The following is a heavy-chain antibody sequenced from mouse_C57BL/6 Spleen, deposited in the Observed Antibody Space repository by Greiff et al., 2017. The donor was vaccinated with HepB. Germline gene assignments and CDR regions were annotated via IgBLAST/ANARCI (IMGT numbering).Heavy chain of an antibody. Sequence: DVKLVESGGGLVKPGGSLKLSCAASGFTFSDYGMHWVRQAPEKGLEWVAYISSGSSTIYYADTVKGRFTISRDNAKNTLFLQMTSLRSEDTAMYYCARRYGSSYAMDYWGDGTSVTISS. V-gene: IGHV5-17*01. CDR2: ISSGSSTI. CDR1: GFTFSDYG. CDR3: ARRYGSSYAMDY. J-gene: IGHJ4*01. D-gene: IGHD1-1*01.